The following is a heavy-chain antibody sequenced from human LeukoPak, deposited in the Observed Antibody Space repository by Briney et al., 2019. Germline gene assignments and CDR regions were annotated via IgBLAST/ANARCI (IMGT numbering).Heavy chain of an antibody. CDR2: INPNSGGT. J-gene: IGHJ1*01. V-gene: IGHV1-2*02. CDR1: GYTFTGYY. D-gene: IGHD6-13*01. Sequence: GASVKVSCKASGYTFTGYYMHWVRQAPGQGLEWMGWINPNSGGTNHAQKFQGRVTMTRDTSNSTAYMELSRLRSDDTAVYYCVFVAAAGANAEYFQHWGQGTLVTVSS. CDR3: VFVAAAGANAEYFQH.